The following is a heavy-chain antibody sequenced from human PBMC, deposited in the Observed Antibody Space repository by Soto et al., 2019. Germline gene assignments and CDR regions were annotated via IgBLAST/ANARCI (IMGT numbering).Heavy chain of an antibody. CDR3: ARDHINGWKFDY. Sequence: EVQLVESGGGLVQPGGSLRLSCAASGFTFSNYWMSWVRQAPGKGLEGVANIKQAGSQNYYVESVKGRFTTSRDNTKISCYLQMNTLRAEDTAVYYCARDHINGWKFDYWGRGTLVTVSS. D-gene: IGHD6-19*01. CDR1: GFTFSNYW. CDR2: IKQAGSQN. V-gene: IGHV3-7*01. J-gene: IGHJ4*02.